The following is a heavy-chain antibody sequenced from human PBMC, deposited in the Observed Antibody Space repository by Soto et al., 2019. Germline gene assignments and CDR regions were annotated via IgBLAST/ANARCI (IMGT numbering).Heavy chain of an antibody. Sequence: GGSLRLSCASSGFTFSSYSMNWVRQAPGKGLEWVSSISSSSSYIYYADSVKGRFTISRDNAKNSLYLQVNSLRAEDTAVYYCAARVVVITEGAFDIWGQGTMVTVSS. CDR2: ISSSSSYI. CDR3: AARVVVITEGAFDI. V-gene: IGHV3-21*01. CDR1: GFTFSSYS. J-gene: IGHJ3*02. D-gene: IGHD3-22*01.